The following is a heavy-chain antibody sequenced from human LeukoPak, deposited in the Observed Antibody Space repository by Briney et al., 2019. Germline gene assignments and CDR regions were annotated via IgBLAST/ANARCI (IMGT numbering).Heavy chain of an antibody. V-gene: IGHV4-34*01. J-gene: IGHJ4*02. Sequence: PSETLSLTCAVYGGSFSGYYWSWLRQPPGKGLEGIGEINHSGSTNYNPSLTTRVTISVDTSKYQFSLNLTSVTAADTAVYYCARDRGYDGRIDYWGQGTLVTVSS. CDR1: GGSFSGYY. D-gene: IGHD5-12*01. CDR2: INHSGST. CDR3: ARDRGYDGRIDY.